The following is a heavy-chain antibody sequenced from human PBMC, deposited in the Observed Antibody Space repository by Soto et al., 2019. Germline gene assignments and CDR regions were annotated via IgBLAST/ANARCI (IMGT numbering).Heavy chain of an antibody. D-gene: IGHD5-12*01. CDR1: GGTFSSYA. J-gene: IGHJ4*02. CDR3: ARAGYRGYEADY. Sequence: QVQLVQSGADVKKPGSSVKVSCKASGGTFSSYAISWVRQAPGQGLEWMGGIIPIFGTTNYAQKFQGRVTVTADESTTTAYMELSRLISEDTAVYSCARAGYRGYEADYWGQGTLVTVSS. V-gene: IGHV1-69*12. CDR2: IIPIFGTT.